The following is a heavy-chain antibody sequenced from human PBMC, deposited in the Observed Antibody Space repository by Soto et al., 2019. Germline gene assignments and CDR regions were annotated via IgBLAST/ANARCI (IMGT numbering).Heavy chain of an antibody. CDR1: GLTLSNYW. Sequence: EVQLVESGGGPVQAVGSLRLSCAASGLTLSNYWMQWVRQGPGKGRVWVAHINSDGITTKYAESVKGRFTISRDDAKNMLYLQMNSLRHDDTAVYYCAKVKGGSGARGDTLDIWGQGLMVTVSS. D-gene: IGHD2-15*01. J-gene: IGHJ4*02. V-gene: IGHV3-74*03. CDR2: INSDGITT. CDR3: AKVKGGSGARGDTLDI.